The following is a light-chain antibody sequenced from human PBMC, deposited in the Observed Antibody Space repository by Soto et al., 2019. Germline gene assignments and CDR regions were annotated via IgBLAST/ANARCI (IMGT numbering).Light chain of an antibody. CDR2: GAS. Sequence: EIVMTQSPATLSVSPGERATLSCRASQSVSSNLAWYQQKPGQAPRLLIYGASTRATGLPARFSGSGSGREFTRTISSLQSEDFAVYYCQQYNNWPPYTFRQGTKLEIK. CDR1: QSVSSN. CDR3: QQYNNWPPYT. J-gene: IGKJ2*01. V-gene: IGKV3-15*01.